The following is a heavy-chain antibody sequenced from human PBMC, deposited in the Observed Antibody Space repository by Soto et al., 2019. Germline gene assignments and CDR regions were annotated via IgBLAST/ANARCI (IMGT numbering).Heavy chain of an antibody. V-gene: IGHV1-69*04. J-gene: IGHJ4*02. CDR2: TIPILGIA. CDR3: ARTPITGTTALDY. D-gene: IGHD1-7*01. Sequence: SVKVSCKASGGTFSSYAISWVRQAPGQGLEWMGRTIPILGIANYAQKFQGRVTITADKSTSTAYMVLSSLRSEDTAVYYCARTPITGTTALDYWGQGTLVTVSS. CDR1: GGTFSSYA.